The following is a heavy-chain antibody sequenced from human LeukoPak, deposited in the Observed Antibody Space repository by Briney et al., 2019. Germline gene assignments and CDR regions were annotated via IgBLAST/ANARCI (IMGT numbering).Heavy chain of an antibody. V-gene: IGHV3-7*03. J-gene: IGHJ4*02. CDR1: GFTFSSYW. CDR3: AKAQRYYYDSSGYFLDY. CDR2: IKQDGSEK. Sequence: GGSLRLSCAASGFTFSSYWMSWVRQAPGKGLEWVANIKQDGSEKYYVDSVKGRFTISRDNAKNSLYLQMNSLRAEGTAVYYCAKAQRYYYDSSGYFLDYWGQGTLVTVSS. D-gene: IGHD3-22*01.